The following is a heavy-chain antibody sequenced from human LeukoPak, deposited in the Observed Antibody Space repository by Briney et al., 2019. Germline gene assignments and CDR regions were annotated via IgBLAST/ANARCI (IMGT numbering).Heavy chain of an antibody. D-gene: IGHD4-23*01. Sequence: SETLSLTCTVSGGSISSHYWSWIRQSPGKGLEWVGHIYYSGSTNYNPSLKSRVTISVDTSKNQFSLRLSSVTAADTAVYYCARVGNSGSFAIWGQGTMVTVSS. CDR3: ARVGNSGSFAI. CDR2: IYYSGST. CDR1: GGSISSHY. V-gene: IGHV4-59*11. J-gene: IGHJ3*02.